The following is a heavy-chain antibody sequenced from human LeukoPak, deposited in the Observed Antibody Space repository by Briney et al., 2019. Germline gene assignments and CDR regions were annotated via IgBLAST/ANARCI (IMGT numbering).Heavy chain of an antibody. J-gene: IGHJ4*02. CDR3: AMFGLVAAIDS. Sequence: PGGSPRLSCAASGFTFSSYWMTWVRQAPGRGLEWVANIKGDGSEKYYADSVRGQFTISRDNAKNSLYLQMNSLRAEDTAVYYCAMFGLVAAIDSWGQGTLVTVSS. CDR1: GFTFSSYW. CDR2: IKGDGSEK. V-gene: IGHV3-7*02. D-gene: IGHD5-12*01.